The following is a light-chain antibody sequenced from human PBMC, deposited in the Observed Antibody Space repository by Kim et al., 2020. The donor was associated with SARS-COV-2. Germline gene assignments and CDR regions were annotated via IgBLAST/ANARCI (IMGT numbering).Light chain of an antibody. CDR3: QQCSSAPLT. Sequence: ENVFTQSPGTLSLSPGERATLSCRASQSVSNNCLAWYQQKPGQAPRLLIYGTSSRATGIPDRFSGSGSGTDFTLTISRLESEDFAVYFCQQCSSAPLTFGGGTKVDIK. V-gene: IGKV3-20*01. CDR1: QSVSNNC. CDR2: GTS. J-gene: IGKJ4*01.